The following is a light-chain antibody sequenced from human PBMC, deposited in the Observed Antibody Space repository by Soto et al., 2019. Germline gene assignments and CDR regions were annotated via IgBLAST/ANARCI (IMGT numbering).Light chain of an antibody. V-gene: IGKV3-20*01. CDR2: GAS. Sequence: EIVFAQSPGTLSLSPGEGATLSCRASQSVSSNYLAWYQQKPCQAPRLLIYGASTRATGIPDRFSGSGSGTDFTLTISRLEPEDSAVYYCQQYGSSPTWTFGQGTKVDI. CDR1: QSVSSNY. CDR3: QQYGSSPTWT. J-gene: IGKJ1*01.